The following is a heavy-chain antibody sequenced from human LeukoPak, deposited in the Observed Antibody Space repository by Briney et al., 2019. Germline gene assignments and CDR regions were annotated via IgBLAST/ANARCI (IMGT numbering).Heavy chain of an antibody. D-gene: IGHD6-19*01. J-gene: IGHJ6*03. CDR1: GFTFSNYG. Sequence: GGSLRLSCAASGFTFSNYGMNWVRQAPGKGLEWVSSIRSSSTYIYYADSVKGRFTISRDNAKNSLYLQMNSLRAEDTAVYYCAKSSGWNYYYYYMDVWGKGTTVIASS. CDR2: IRSSSTYI. V-gene: IGHV3-21*01. CDR3: AKSSGWNYYYYYMDV.